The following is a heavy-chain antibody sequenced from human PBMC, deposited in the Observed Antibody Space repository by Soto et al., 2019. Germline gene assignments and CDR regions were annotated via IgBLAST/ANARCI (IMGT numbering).Heavy chain of an antibody. J-gene: IGHJ6*03. D-gene: IGHD3-10*01. CDR1: GYTFTSYA. V-gene: IGHV1-3*01. CDR2: INAGNGNT. Sequence: GASVKVSCKASGYTFTSYAMHWVRQAPGQRLEWMGWINAGNGNTKYSQKFQGRVTITRDTSASTAYMELSSLRSEDTAVYYCMVRTLDYYYYYMDVWGKGTTVTVSS. CDR3: MVRTLDYYYYYMDV.